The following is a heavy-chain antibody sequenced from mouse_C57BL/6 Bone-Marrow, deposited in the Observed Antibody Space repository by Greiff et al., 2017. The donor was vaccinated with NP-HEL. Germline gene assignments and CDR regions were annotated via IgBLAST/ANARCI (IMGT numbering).Heavy chain of an antibody. CDR1: GFTFSDYG. D-gene: IGHD6-1*01. CDR3: ARRQPHWYFDV. Sequence: DVHLVESGGGLVQPGGSLKLSCAASGFTFSDYGMAWVRQAPRKGPEWVAFISNLAYSIYYADTVTGRFTISRENAKNTLYLEMSSLRSEDTAMYYCARRQPHWYFDVWGTGTTVTVSS. CDR2: ISNLAYSI. V-gene: IGHV5-15*01. J-gene: IGHJ1*03.